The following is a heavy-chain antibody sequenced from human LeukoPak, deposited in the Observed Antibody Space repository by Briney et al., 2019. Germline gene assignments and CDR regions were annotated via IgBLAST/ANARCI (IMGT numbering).Heavy chain of an antibody. CDR2: INSDGSST. CDR1: GFTFSSYW. D-gene: IGHD1-1*01. V-gene: IGHV3-74*01. CDR3: ARDWTWDY. J-gene: IGHJ4*02. Sequence: GGSLRLSCAASGFTFSSYWMHCVGQAPGKGLVWVSSINSDGSSTTYADSVKGRFTISRDNAKNTLYLQMNSLRAEDTAVYYCARDWTWDYWGQGTLVTVSS.